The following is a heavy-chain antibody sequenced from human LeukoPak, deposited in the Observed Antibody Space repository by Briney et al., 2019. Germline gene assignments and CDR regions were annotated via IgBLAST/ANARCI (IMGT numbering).Heavy chain of an antibody. J-gene: IGHJ6*03. Sequence: PSETLSLTCAVYGGSFSGYYWSWIRQPPGKGLEWIGEINHSGSTNYNPSLKSRVTISVDTSKNQFSLKLSSVTAADTAVYYCARASGYGFYYYYMDVWGKGTTVTVSS. V-gene: IGHV4-34*01. CDR3: ARASGYGFYYYYMDV. CDR2: INHSGST. CDR1: GGSFSGYY. D-gene: IGHD5-12*01.